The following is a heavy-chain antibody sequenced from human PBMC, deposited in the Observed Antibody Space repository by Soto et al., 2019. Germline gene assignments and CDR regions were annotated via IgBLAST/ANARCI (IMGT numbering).Heavy chain of an antibody. CDR3: VSWVSAHFDF. D-gene: IGHD2-8*01. J-gene: IGHJ4*02. CDR1: GFIFGNHG. CDR2: INANAVDT. Sequence: GSLRLSCSASGFIFGNHGMTWVRQAPGRALEWVSTINANAVDTHYAYSVKGRFTISRDNSKRTLSLQMNSLRAEDTAIYYCVSWVSAHFDFWGPGTEVTVSS. V-gene: IGHV3-23*01.